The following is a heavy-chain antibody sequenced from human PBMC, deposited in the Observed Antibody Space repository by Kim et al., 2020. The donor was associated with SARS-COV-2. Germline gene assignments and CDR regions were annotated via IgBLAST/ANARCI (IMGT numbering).Heavy chain of an antibody. CDR3: AKVSGEYYFDY. CDR2: IWYDGSNK. J-gene: IGHJ4*02. Sequence: GGSLRLSCAASGFTFSSYGMHWVRQAPGKGLEWVAVIWYDGSNKYYADSVKGRFTISRDNSKNTLYLQMNSLRAEDTAVYYCAKVSGEYYFDYWGQGTLVTVSS. CDR1: GFTFSSYG. V-gene: IGHV3-33*06. D-gene: IGHD3-16*01.